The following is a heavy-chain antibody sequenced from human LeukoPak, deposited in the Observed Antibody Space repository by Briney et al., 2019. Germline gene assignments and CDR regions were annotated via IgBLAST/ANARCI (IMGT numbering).Heavy chain of an antibody. V-gene: IGHV4-39*07. J-gene: IGHJ4*02. Sequence: SETLSLTCSVSGASISSGSNYWGWIRQPPGKTLEWIGSIYSSGSTYYNPSLKSRVIIIIDTPKNQFSLQLNSVTPEDTAVYYCARGGYGYFYWGQGTLVTVSS. D-gene: IGHD5-18*01. CDR2: IYSSGST. CDR3: ARGGYGYFY. CDR1: GASISSGSNY.